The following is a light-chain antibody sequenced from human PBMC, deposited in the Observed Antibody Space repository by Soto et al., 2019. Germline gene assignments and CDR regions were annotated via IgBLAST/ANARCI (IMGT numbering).Light chain of an antibody. CDR2: DVS. V-gene: IGLV2-14*01. Sequence: QSVLTQPASVSGSPGQSITISCTGTSSDVGGYNYVSWYQQHPGKAPKLMIYDVSNRPSGFSNRFSGSKSGNTASLTFSGLQAEDEADYYCSSYTSSSTLFGTGTKVTVL. CDR3: SSYTSSSTL. CDR1: SSDVGGYNY. J-gene: IGLJ1*01.